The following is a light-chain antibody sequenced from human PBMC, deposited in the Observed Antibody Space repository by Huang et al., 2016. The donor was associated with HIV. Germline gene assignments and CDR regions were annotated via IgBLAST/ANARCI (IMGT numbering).Light chain of an antibody. V-gene: IGKV1-39*01. J-gene: IGKJ1*01. CDR1: QSISNF. CDR3: QQSYGTPRT. Sequence: DIQMTQSPSSLSASVGDRVTITCRASQSISNFLNWYQQKPGKAPKILIYGASSLQDGVPSRFRGSGSGTDFTLTISSLQREDFATYYCQQSYGTPRTFGQGTKVEI. CDR2: GAS.